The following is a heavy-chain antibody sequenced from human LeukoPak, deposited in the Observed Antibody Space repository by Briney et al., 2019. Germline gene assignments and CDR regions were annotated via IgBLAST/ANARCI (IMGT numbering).Heavy chain of an antibody. V-gene: IGHV4-34*01. Sequence: SETLSLTCAVYGGSFSGYYWSWIRQPPGKGLEWIGEINHSGSTNYNPSLKSRVTISVDTSKNQFSLKLSSVTAADTAVYYCARGAKSSSWYYKMYYYYYMDVWGKGTTVTVSS. D-gene: IGHD6-13*01. CDR1: GGSFSGYY. CDR2: INHSGST. CDR3: ARGAKSSSWYYKMYYYYYMDV. J-gene: IGHJ6*03.